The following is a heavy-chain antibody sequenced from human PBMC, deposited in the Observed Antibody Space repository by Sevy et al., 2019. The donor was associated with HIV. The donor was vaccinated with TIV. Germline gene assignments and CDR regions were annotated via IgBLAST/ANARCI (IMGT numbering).Heavy chain of an antibody. Sequence: SETLSLTCTVSGGSINNYYWTWIRQPPGKGLEWIGYINSSGSTNYSPSPKSRVTMSLDTSKRQFSLKLTSVTAADTAVYYCAREQVTLAGSAFDYWGQGALVTVSS. V-gene: IGHV4-59*13. CDR1: GGSINNYY. D-gene: IGHD3-9*01. CDR2: INSSGST. CDR3: AREQVTLAGSAFDY. J-gene: IGHJ4*02.